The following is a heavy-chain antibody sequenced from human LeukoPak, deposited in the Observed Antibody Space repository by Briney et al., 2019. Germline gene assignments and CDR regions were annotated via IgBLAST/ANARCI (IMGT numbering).Heavy chain of an antibody. CDR1: GFTFNNYW. V-gene: IGHV3-74*01. CDR3: ARAQGGPLPVDY. Sequence: QPGGSLRLSCAASGFTFNNYWMHWVRQAPGKGLVWVSRINSDGSSTNYADSVKGRFTISRDNAKNTLYLQMNSLRAEDTAVYYCARAQGGPLPVDYWGQGTLVTVSS. D-gene: IGHD2-15*01. J-gene: IGHJ4*02. CDR2: INSDGSST.